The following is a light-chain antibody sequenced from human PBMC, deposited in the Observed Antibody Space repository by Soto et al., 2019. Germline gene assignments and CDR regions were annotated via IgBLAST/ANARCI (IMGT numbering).Light chain of an antibody. CDR1: NSTLGGNT. Sequence: QSVLTQPPSSSGTPGQRVTISGSGFNSTLGGNTLNCDEQLPGTAPTLLIYINKQPPSGVPGRFSGSKSRPSASLAISGLKCEDESDYYCAAWDDSLDGTWVFGGGTKLNVL. V-gene: IGLV1-44*01. J-gene: IGLJ3*02. CDR3: AAWDDSLDGTWV. CDR2: INK.